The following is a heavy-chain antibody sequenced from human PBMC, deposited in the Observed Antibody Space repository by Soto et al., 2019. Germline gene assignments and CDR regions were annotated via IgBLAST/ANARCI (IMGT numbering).Heavy chain of an antibody. CDR1: GFTFSSYG. CDR2: ISYDGSNK. V-gene: IGHV3-30*18. CDR3: AKDLTGELRLELAFDI. J-gene: IGHJ3*02. Sequence: GGSLRLSCAASGFTFSSYGMHWVRQAPGKGLEWVAVISYDGSNKYYADSVKGRFTISRDNSKNTLYLQMNSLRAEDTAVYYCAKDLTGELRLELAFDIWGQGTMVTVSS. D-gene: IGHD2-21*02.